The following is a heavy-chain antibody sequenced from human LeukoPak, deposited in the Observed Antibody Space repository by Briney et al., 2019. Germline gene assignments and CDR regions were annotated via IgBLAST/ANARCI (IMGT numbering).Heavy chain of an antibody. CDR2: INHSGST. D-gene: IGHD3-9*01. Sequence: SETLSLTCAVYGGSFSGYYWSWIRQPPGKGLEWIGEINHSGSTNYNPSLKSRATISVDTSKNQFSLKLSSVTAADTAVYYCARGIKLRYFDWLLQPTFDYWGQGTLVTVSS. CDR3: ARGIKLRYFDWLLQPTFDY. J-gene: IGHJ4*02. V-gene: IGHV4-34*01. CDR1: GGSFSGYY.